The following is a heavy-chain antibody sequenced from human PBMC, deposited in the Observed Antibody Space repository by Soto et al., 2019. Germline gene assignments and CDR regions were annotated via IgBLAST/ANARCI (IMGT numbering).Heavy chain of an antibody. CDR1: GGSFSGYY. J-gene: IGHJ6*02. CDR2: INHSGST. D-gene: IGHD1-26*01. CDR3: AREGSLSGFYCDCYGMDV. V-gene: IGHV4-34*01. Sequence: SETLSLTCAVYGGSFSGYYWSWIRQPPGKGLEWIGEINHSGSTNYNPSLKSRVTISVDTSKNQFSLKLSSVTAADTAVYYCAREGSLSGFYCDCYGMDVWGQGTTATVSS.